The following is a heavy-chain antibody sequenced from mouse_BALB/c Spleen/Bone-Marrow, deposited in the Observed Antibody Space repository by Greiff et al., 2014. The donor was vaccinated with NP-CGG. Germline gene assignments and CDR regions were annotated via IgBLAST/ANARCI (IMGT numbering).Heavy chain of an antibody. J-gene: IGHJ4*01. CDR2: IDTSDSYT. V-gene: IGHV1-69*01. Sequence: QVQLKGSGAGLGMPGASVKMSCKASGYTFTDNWVYWVKQRPGQGLEWIGAIDTSDSYTNYNQKFMGKASLTVDASSSTAYVQVSSLTSDDSAVYYCARGGHDFSLDYWGQGTSVTVSS. CDR1: GYTFTDNW. D-gene: IGHD2-4*01. CDR3: ARGGHDFSLDY.